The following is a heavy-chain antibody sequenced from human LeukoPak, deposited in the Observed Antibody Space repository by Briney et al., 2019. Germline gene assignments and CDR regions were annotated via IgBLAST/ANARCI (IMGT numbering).Heavy chain of an antibody. J-gene: IGHJ6*02. CDR1: GFTFSDYY. CDR2: ISSSGSTI. D-gene: IGHD3-22*01. V-gene: IGHV3-11*01. CDR3: ARGDYYDSSGYYRGYYYYGMDV. Sequence: GGSLRLSCAASGFTFSDYYMSWIRQAPGKGLEWVSYISSSGSTIYYADSVKGRFTISRDNAMNSLYLQMNSLRAEDTAVYYCARGDYYDSSGYYRGYYYYGMDVWGQGTTVTVSS.